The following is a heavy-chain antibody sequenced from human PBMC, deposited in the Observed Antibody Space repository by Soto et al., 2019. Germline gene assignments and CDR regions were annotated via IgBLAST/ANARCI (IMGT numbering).Heavy chain of an antibody. J-gene: IGHJ4*02. CDR3: ARKADDFWSGYHFDY. CDR2: IYYSGST. CDR1: VGSISSSSYY. V-gene: IGHV4-39*01. Sequence: SETLSLTCTVSVGSISSSSYYWGWIRQPPGKGLEWIGSIYYSGSTYYNPSLKGRVTISVDTSKNQFSLKLSSVTAADTAVYYCARKADDFWSGYHFDYWGQGTLVTVSS. D-gene: IGHD3-3*01.